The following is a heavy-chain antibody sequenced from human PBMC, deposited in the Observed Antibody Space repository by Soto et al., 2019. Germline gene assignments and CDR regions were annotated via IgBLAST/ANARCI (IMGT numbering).Heavy chain of an antibody. Sequence: QEQLVQSGAEVKKPGSSVKVSCKASGGLFSSYPISWVRQVPGQGLEWMGGIIPVFQTAYYTQRFQGRVTITADESTNTDYMELSSLRSDDTAIYYCARGGSGYTWFNEFWGQGTLVTVSS. V-gene: IGHV1-69*01. CDR3: ARGGSGYTWFNEF. J-gene: IGHJ4*02. CDR1: GGLFSSYP. CDR2: IIPVFQTA. D-gene: IGHD3-22*01.